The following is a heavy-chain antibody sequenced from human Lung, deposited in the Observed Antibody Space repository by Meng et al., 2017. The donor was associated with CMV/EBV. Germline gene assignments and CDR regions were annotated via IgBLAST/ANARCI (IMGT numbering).Heavy chain of an antibody. J-gene: IGHJ6*02. CDR1: GGTFSSYA. CDR2: IIPIFGTA. V-gene: IGHV1-69*05. Sequence: SVXVSXXASGGTFSSYAISWVRQAPGQGLEWMGGIIPIFGTANYAQKFQGRVTITTDESTSTAYMELSSLRSEDTAVYYCARGRDFWSGSGGMDVWGQGTTVPVPS. CDR3: ARGRDFWSGSGGMDV. D-gene: IGHD3-3*01.